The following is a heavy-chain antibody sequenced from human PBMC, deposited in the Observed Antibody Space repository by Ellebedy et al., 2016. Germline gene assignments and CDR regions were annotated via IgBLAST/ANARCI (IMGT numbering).Heavy chain of an antibody. J-gene: IGHJ5*01. CDR2: VFPADSRV. V-gene: IGHV5-51*01. D-gene: IGHD3/OR15-3a*01. Sequence: GESLKISCNASGDDFASVFIAWVRQMPGKGLEWMGIVFPADSRVTYNPSFQGQVTISADKSITTAYLQWSSLKASDTAMYYCARRGLVGGWYESWGQGTLVTVSS. CDR1: GDDFASVF. CDR3: ARRGLVGGWYES.